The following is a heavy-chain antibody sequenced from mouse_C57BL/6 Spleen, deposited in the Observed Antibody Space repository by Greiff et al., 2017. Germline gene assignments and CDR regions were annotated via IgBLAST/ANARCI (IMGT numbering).Heavy chain of an antibody. V-gene: IGHV1-4*01. Sequence: QVQLQQSGAELARPGASVKMSCTASGYTFTSYTMHWVNQRPGQGLEWIGYINPGSGYTKYNQNFKDKATLTADKSSSTAYMQLSSLTSEDSAVYYCARSIYDHYDGAMDYWGQGTLVTVSS. J-gene: IGHJ4*01. CDR1: GYTFTSYT. CDR3: ARSIYDHYDGAMDY. CDR2: INPGSGYT. D-gene: IGHD2-4*01.